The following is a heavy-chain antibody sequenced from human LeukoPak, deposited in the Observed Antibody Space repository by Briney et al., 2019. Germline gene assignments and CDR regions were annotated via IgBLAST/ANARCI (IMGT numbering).Heavy chain of an antibody. CDR2: IKQDGSEK. V-gene: IGHV3-7*03. D-gene: IGHD3-3*01. CDR3: ANFLGRKGNQAFYY. Sequence: GGSLRLSCAASGFTFSSYWMSWVRQAPGKGLEWVANIKQDGSEKYYVDSVKGRFTISRDNSKNTLYLQMNSLRAEDTAVYYCANFLGRKGNQAFYYWGQGTLGTVSS. CDR1: GFTFSSYW. J-gene: IGHJ4*02.